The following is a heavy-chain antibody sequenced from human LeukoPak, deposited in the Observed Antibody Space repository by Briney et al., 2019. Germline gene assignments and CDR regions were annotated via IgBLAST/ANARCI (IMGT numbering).Heavy chain of an antibody. D-gene: IGHD6-19*01. J-gene: IGHJ4*02. CDR1: GFTFSSYA. CDR2: ISDSGGST. Sequence: GGSLRLSCATSGFTFSSYAMSWVRQAPGKGLEWVSAISDSGGSTKNADSVKGRFTISRDNSKNTLYLHMNSLRAEDTAVYYCARDRGGGWYVDHWGQGTLVTVSS. CDR3: ARDRGGGWYVDH. V-gene: IGHV3-23*01.